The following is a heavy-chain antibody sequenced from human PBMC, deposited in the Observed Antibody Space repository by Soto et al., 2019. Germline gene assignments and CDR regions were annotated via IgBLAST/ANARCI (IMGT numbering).Heavy chain of an antibody. Sequence: QVQLVQSGAEEKKPGASVKVSCKASGYTFTSYGIHWVRQAPGQRLEWMGWINAGNGNTKYSQKFQGRVTITSDTSATTAYMNLSGHRAEDRAVYYGAGSPIYVGACGMDVWGQGTTVTVSS. V-gene: IGHV1-3*05. CDR1: GYTFTSYG. D-gene: IGHD1-26*01. CDR3: AGSPIYVGACGMDV. J-gene: IGHJ6*02. CDR2: INAGNGNT.